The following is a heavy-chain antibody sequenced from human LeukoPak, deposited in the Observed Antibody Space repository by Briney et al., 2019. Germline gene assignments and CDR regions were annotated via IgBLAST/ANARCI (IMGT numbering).Heavy chain of an antibody. CDR3: AKGSGYEHNYYYYYMDV. CDR1: GYTFTGYY. D-gene: IGHD5-12*01. V-gene: IGHV1-2*02. J-gene: IGHJ6*03. CDR2: INPNSGGT. Sequence: ASVKVSCKASGYTFTGYYMHWVRQAPGQGLEWMGWINPNSGGTNYAQKFQGRVTMTRDTSISTAYMELSRLRSDDTAVYYCAKGSGYEHNYYYYYMDVWGKGTTVTISS.